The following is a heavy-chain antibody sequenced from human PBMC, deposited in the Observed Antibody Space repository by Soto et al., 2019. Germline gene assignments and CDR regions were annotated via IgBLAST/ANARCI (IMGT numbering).Heavy chain of an antibody. CDR3: AREGVITNWFDP. CDR1: GGSISSGDYY. D-gene: IGHD3-22*01. J-gene: IGHJ5*02. Sequence: PSETLSLTCTVSGGSISSGDYYWSWSRQPPGKGLEWIGYIYYSGSTYYKPSLKSRVTISVDTSKNQFSLKLSSVTAADTAVYYCAREGVITNWFDPWGQGTLVTVSS. V-gene: IGHV4-30-4*01. CDR2: IYYSGST.